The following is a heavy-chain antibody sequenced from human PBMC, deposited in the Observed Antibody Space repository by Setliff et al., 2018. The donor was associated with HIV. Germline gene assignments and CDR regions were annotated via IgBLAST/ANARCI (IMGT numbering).Heavy chain of an antibody. CDR2: VYHTGST. Sequence: SETLSLTCGVPGYSMSSGYYWGWIRQPPGKGLEWIGNVYHTGSTYYNPSLKSRVTISVDTSKNQFSLKLSSVIAADTAVYYCAREGDGIDYWGQGTLVTVSS. D-gene: IGHD2-21*02. CDR1: GYSMSSGYY. J-gene: IGHJ4*02. V-gene: IGHV4-38-2*02. CDR3: AREGDGIDY.